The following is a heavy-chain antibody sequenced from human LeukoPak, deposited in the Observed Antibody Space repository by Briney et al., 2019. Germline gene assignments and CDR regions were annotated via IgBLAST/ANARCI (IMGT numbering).Heavy chain of an antibody. Sequence: GASVTVSCKTSGGSFSNYAITWVRRAPGQGLEWMGRIIPMRDITNYAQNFQDRVTITADKSTTTVYMSEDMAVYFCARGPYDGTYYFDSWGQGTLVTVSS. V-gene: IGHV1-69*04. CDR2: IIPMRDIT. J-gene: IGHJ4*02. CDR1: GGSFSNYA. CDR3: ARGPYDGTYYFDS. D-gene: IGHD3-16*01.